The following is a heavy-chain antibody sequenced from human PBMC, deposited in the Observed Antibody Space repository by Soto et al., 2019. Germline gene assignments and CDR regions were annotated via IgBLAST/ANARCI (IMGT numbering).Heavy chain of an antibody. D-gene: IGHD2-2*01. CDR3: AKDRYCSATSCQDFGS. CDR2: LSGSGTGK. Sequence: GGSLRLSCAASGFSVTSYAMSWLRQAPGKGLEWVSVLSGSGTGKDYADSVKGRFTISRDNSRNTLYLQMSGLRVEDTAVYYCAKDRYCSATSCQDFGSWGQGTLVTVSS. CDR1: GFSVTSYA. J-gene: IGHJ4*02. V-gene: IGHV3-23*01.